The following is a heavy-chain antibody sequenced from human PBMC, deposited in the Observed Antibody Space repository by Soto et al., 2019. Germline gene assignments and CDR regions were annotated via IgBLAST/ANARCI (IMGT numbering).Heavy chain of an antibody. Sequence: GESLKISCKGSGDIFTNYWIGWVRQMPGKGLEWMGIIYPGGSDTRYSPSFQGQVTISADKSITTAYLQGNSMKASDTAISYCGADSTGYYYFHYWGQGTLVTVSS. V-gene: IGHV5-51*01. D-gene: IGHD3-22*01. CDR3: GADSTGYYYFHY. J-gene: IGHJ4*02. CDR2: IYPGGSDT. CDR1: GDIFTNYW.